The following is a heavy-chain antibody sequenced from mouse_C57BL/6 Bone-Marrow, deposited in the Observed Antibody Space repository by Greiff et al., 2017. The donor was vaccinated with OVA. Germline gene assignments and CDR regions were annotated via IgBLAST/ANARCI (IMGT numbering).Heavy chain of an antibody. D-gene: IGHD2-3*01. Sequence: VQLQQSGAELVKPGASVKLSCKASGYTFTSYWMHWVKQRPGQGLEWIGMIHPNSGSTNYNEKFKSKATLTVDKSSSTAYMQLSSLTSEDSAVYYCASWDGYYVGGYWGQGTTLTVSS. J-gene: IGHJ2*01. CDR3: ASWDGYYVGGY. CDR2: IHPNSGST. CDR1: GYTFTSYW. V-gene: IGHV1-64*01.